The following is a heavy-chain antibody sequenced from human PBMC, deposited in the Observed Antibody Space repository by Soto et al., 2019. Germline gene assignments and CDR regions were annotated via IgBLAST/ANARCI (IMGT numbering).Heavy chain of an antibody. D-gene: IGHD3-10*01. Sequence: PSETLSLTCTVSGGSISSGGYYWSWIRQHPGKGLEWIGYIYYSGSTYYNPSLKSRVTISVDTSKNQFSLKLSSVTAADTAVYYCARAEVVGVIIGYNWCDPGGQGTLVTV. J-gene: IGHJ5*02. CDR1: GGSISSGGYY. V-gene: IGHV4-31*03. CDR3: ARAEVVGVIIGYNWCDP. CDR2: IYYSGST.